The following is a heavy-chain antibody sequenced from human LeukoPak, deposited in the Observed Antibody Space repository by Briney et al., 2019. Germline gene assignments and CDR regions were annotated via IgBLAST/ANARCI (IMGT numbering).Heavy chain of an antibody. D-gene: IGHD2-15*01. J-gene: IGHJ6*02. CDR3: ARPLSCGGSMDV. CDR1: GRSFSGYY. V-gene: IGHV4-34*01. CDR2: INHSGST. Sequence: SETLSLTCAVYGRSFSGYYWSWIRQPPGKGLEWIGEINHSGSTNYNPSLKSRVTISVDTSKNQFSLKLSSVTAADTAVYYCARPLSCGGSMDVWGQGTTVTVSS.